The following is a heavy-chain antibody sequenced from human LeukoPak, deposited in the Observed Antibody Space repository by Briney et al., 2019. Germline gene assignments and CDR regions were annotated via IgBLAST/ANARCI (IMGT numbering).Heavy chain of an antibody. V-gene: IGHV3-15*01. J-gene: IGHJ4*02. CDR1: GFTFSNAW. D-gene: IGHD3-22*01. CDR2: IKSNTDGGTT. CDR3: TSGDSSGSY. Sequence: TGGSLRLSCAASGFTFSNAWMSWVRQAPGKGLEWVGRIKSNTDGGTTDYAAPVKGRFTISRDDSKNTLYLQMNSLKTDDTAVYFCTSGDSSGSYWGQGTLVTVSA.